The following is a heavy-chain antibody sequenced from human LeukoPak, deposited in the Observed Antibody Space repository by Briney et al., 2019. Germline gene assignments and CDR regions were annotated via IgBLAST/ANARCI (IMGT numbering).Heavy chain of an antibody. CDR1: GGSINFYY. Sequence: PSETLSLTCTVSGGSINFYYWSWIRQPPGKGLGWMGYIYYRWSTNYNPPLRSRVTISVDTSKNQFSLKLSYVTAADTGVYYCARQAGSLPLNWFDPWGQGTLVTVSS. CDR2: IYYRWST. V-gene: IGHV4-59*08. D-gene: IGHD6-13*01. CDR3: ARQAGSLPLNWFDP. J-gene: IGHJ5*02.